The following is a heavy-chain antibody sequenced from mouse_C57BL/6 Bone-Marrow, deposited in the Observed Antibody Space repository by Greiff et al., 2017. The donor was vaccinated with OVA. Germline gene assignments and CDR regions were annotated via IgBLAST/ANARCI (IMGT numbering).Heavy chain of an antibody. CDR2: IYPRSGNT. CDR1: GYTFTSYG. D-gene: IGHD2-2*01. J-gene: IGHJ3*01. V-gene: IGHV1-81*01. Sequence: QVQLQQSGAELARPGASVKLSCKASGYTFTSYGISWVKQRTGQGLEWIGEIYPRSGNTYYNEKFKGKATLTADKSSSTAYMELRSLTSEDSAVYFCASCMVTTRAYWGQGTLVTVSA. CDR3: ASCMVTTRAY.